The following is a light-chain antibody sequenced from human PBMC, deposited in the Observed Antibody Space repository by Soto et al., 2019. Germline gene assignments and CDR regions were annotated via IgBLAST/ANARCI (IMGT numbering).Light chain of an antibody. CDR1: SSNIGSNY. V-gene: IGLV1-47*01. CDR3: SSYGGRYNYV. J-gene: IGLJ1*01. Sequence: QSVLTQPPSASGTPGQRVTISCSGSSSNIGSNYVYWYQQLPGTAPKLLIYRNNQRPSGVPDRFSGSKSGTSASLAISGLRSEDEADYYCSSYGGRYNYVFGTGTKLTVL. CDR2: RNN.